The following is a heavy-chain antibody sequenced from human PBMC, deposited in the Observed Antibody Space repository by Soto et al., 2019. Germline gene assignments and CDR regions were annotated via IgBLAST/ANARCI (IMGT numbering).Heavy chain of an antibody. Sequence: QVQLVESGGGVVQPGRSLRLSCAASGFTFSSYAMHWVRQAPGKGLEWVAVISYDGSNKYYADSVKGRFTISRDNSKKTLYLEMNSLRAEDTAVYYCAREEEGNYYDSSGYYYPGGCVDYWGQGTLVTVSS. CDR3: AREEEGNYYDSSGYYYPGGCVDY. J-gene: IGHJ4*02. CDR2: ISYDGSNK. V-gene: IGHV3-30-3*01. D-gene: IGHD3-22*01. CDR1: GFTFSSYA.